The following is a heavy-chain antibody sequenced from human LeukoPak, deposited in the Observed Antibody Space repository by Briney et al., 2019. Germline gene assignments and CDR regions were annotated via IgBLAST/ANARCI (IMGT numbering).Heavy chain of an antibody. CDR2: INHSGST. CDR1: GGSFSGYY. CDR3: ARWRVIAAAGIDY. J-gene: IGHJ4*02. D-gene: IGHD6-13*01. Sequence: SETMSLTCAVYGGSFSGYYWSWIRQPPGKGLEWIGEINHSGSTNYNPSLKSRVTISVDTSKNQFSLKLSSVTAADTAVYYCARWRVIAAAGIDYWGQGTLVTVSS. V-gene: IGHV4-34*01.